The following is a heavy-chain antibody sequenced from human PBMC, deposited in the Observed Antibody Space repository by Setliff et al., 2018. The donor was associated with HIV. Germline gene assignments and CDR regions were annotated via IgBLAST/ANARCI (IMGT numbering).Heavy chain of an antibody. CDR1: GYTFTSYG. J-gene: IGHJ6*03. V-gene: IGHV1-18*01. CDR3: ARDDIVATISFNYYMDV. Sequence: ASVKVSCKASGYTFTSYGISWVRQAPGQGLEWMGWISAYNGNTNYAQKLQGRVTMTTDTSTSTAYMELRSLRSDDTAVYYCARDDIVATISFNYYMDVWGKGTTVTVSS. D-gene: IGHD5-12*01. CDR2: ISAYNGNT.